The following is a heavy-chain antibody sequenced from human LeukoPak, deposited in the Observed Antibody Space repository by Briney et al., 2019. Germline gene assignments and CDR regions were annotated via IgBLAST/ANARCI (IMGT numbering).Heavy chain of an antibody. D-gene: IGHD5-12*01. CDR1: GGTFASYP. Sequence: SVKVSCKVSGGTFASYPISWVRQAPGQGLEWMGEITPIFGEAQNAQKFQGRVTITADEPTSTVYMELTSLRLEDTAMYYCARNSRVASTSGLNYWGQGTLVTVSS. CDR2: ITPIFGEA. J-gene: IGHJ4*02. V-gene: IGHV1-69*13. CDR3: ARNSRVASTSGLNY.